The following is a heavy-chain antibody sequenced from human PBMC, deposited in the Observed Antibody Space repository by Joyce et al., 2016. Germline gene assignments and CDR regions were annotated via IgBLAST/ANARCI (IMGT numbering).Heavy chain of an antibody. J-gene: IGHJ6*02. CDR1: GFTFSTYG. D-gene: IGHD3-16*02. CDR2: ILNDGGGK. V-gene: IGHV3-33*01. CDR3: VRDTSYPDNGMDI. Sequence: QVQLVESGGGVVQPGRSLRLSCAAYGFTFSTYGMHWVCQAPGKGLEGVEVILNDGGGKHYACSVKGRFNISRDNTKIILYLETDSLRDEETAVYFCVRDTSYPDNGMDIWGQGTTVTVSS.